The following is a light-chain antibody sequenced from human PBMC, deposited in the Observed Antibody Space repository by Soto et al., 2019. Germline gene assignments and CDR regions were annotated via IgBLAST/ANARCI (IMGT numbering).Light chain of an antibody. CDR2: GAS. V-gene: IGKV3-20*01. CDR3: QQYSSSPPEFT. J-gene: IGKJ3*01. Sequence: EIVLTQSPGTLSLSPGERATLSCRASQSISSNYLAWYQQRPGQAPRLLIFGASYRATGIPDRFSGSGSGTDFTITISRREPEDFAVYYCQQYSSSPPEFTFGPGTRVDSK. CDR1: QSISSNY.